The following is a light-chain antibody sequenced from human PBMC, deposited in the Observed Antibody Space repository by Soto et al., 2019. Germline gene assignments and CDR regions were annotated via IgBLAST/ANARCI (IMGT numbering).Light chain of an antibody. CDR2: GAS. J-gene: IGKJ4*01. CDR3: QQYNNWPPLT. V-gene: IGKV3-15*01. Sequence: EIVMTQSPATLSVSPGERATLSCRASQSVSSNLAWYQQKPGQAARLLIYGASTRATGIPARFRRSGSGREFTLTIRSLQSQDFAVYYCQQYNNWPPLTCGGGPQVDSK. CDR1: QSVSSN.